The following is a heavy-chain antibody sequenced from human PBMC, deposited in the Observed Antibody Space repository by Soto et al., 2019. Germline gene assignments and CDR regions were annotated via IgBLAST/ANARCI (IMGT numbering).Heavy chain of an antibody. D-gene: IGHD3-3*01. J-gene: IGHJ6*03. CDR2: INHSGST. Sequence: PSETLSLTCAVYGGSFSGYYWSWIRQPPGKGLEWIGEINHSGSTNYNPSLKSRVTISVDTSKNQFSLKLSSVTAADTAVYYCARERHYDFWSGYPKKYYYYYMDVWGKGTTVTVSS. CDR3: ARERHYDFWSGYPKKYYYYYMDV. V-gene: IGHV4-34*01. CDR1: GGSFSGYY.